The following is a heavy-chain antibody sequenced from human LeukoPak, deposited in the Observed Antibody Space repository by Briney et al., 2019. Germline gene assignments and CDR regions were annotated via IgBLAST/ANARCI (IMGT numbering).Heavy chain of an antibody. V-gene: IGHV4-31*03. J-gene: IGHJ6*02. CDR2: IYYSGST. CDR3: ARARYSSSSYYYGMDV. CDR1: GGSISSGGYY. D-gene: IGHD6-13*01. Sequence: PPETLSLTCTVSGGSISSGGYYWIWIRQHPGKGLEWIGYIYYSGSTYYNPSLKSRVTISVDTSKNQFSLKLSSVTAADTAVYYCARARYSSSSYYYGMDVWGQGTTVTVSS.